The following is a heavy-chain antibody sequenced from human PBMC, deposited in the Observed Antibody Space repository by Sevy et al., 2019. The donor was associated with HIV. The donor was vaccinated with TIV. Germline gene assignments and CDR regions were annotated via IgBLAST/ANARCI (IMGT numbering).Heavy chain of an antibody. V-gene: IGHV3-30-3*01. J-gene: IGHJ3*02. D-gene: IGHD3-10*01. CDR2: ISYDGSNK. CDR3: ARFQSITMVRGVIITDDAFDI. CDR1: GFTFSSYD. Sequence: GGSLRLSCAASGFTFSSYDMHWVRQAPGKGLEWVAVISYDGSNKYYADSVKGRFTISRDNSKNTLYLQMNSLRAEDTAVYYCARFQSITMVRGVIITDDAFDIWGQGTMVTVSS.